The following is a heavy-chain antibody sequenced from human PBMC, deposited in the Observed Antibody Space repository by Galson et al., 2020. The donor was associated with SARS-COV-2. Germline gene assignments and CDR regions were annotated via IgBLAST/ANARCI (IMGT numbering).Heavy chain of an antibody. V-gene: IGHV3-30*01. Sequence: GGSLRLSCAASGFTFSSYAMHWVRQAPGKGLEWVAVISYDGSNKYYADSVKGRFTISRDNSKNTLYLQMNSLRAEDTAVYYCARDPGTLNWGVGFANYYYYYYMDVWGKGTTVTVSS. D-gene: IGHD7-27*01. CDR2: ISYDGSNK. CDR1: GFTFSSYA. J-gene: IGHJ6*03. CDR3: ARDPGTLNWGVGFANYYYYYYMDV.